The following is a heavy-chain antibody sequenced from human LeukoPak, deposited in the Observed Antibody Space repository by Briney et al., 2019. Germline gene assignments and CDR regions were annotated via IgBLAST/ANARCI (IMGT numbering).Heavy chain of an antibody. CDR3: VRDGGGTTPFDS. CDR2: ITTDGSTT. CDR1: GFTFSSYW. V-gene: IGHV3-74*01. Sequence: GGSLRLSCAASGFTFSSYWMHWVRHAPGKGLVWVSLITTDGSTTIYADSLKGRFTISRDNAKNTLYLQMNSLRAEDTAVYYCVRDGGGTTPFDSWGQGTLVTVSS. J-gene: IGHJ4*02. D-gene: IGHD1-1*01.